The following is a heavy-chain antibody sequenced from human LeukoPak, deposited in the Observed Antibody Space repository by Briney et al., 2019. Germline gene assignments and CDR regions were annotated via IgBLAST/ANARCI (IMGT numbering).Heavy chain of an antibody. CDR2: ISSSSSTI. Sequence: GGSLRLSCAASGFTFSSYSMNWVRQAPGKGLEWVSYISSSSSTIYYADSVKGRFTISRDNAKNSLYLQMNSLRAEDTAVYYCARVIPHGWRQSDHWGQGILVIVSS. CDR3: ARVIPHGWRQSDH. V-gene: IGHV3-48*01. CDR1: GFTFSSYS. J-gene: IGHJ4*02. D-gene: IGHD6-19*01.